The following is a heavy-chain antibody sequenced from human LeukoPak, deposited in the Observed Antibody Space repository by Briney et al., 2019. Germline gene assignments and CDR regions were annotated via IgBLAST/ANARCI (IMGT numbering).Heavy chain of an antibody. CDR1: GYTFTGYY. V-gene: IGHV1-2*02. J-gene: IGHJ4*02. Sequence: RASVKVSCKASGYTFTGYYMHWVRQAPGQGLEWMGWINPNSGGTNYAQKFQGRVTMTRDTSISTAYMELSRLRSDDTAVYYCARVHSSGPTIHFDYWGQGTLVTVSS. CDR3: ARVHSSGPTIHFDY. CDR2: INPNSGGT. D-gene: IGHD6-19*01.